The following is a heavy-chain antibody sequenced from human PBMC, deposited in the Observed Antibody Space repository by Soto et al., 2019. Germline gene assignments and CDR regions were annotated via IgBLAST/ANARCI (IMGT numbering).Heavy chain of an antibody. D-gene: IGHD3-10*01. CDR1: GGTFSSYA. CDR3: ARGGWEGGMVRGVLARYGMDV. Sequence: QVQLVQSGAEVKKPGSSVKVSCKASGGTFSSYAISWVRQAPGQGLEWMGGIIPIFGTANYAQKFQGRVTIPADESPSTAYMGLSSLRSEDTAVYYCARGGWEGGMVRGVLARYGMDVWGQGTTVTVSS. CDR2: IIPIFGTA. V-gene: IGHV1-69*01. J-gene: IGHJ6*02.